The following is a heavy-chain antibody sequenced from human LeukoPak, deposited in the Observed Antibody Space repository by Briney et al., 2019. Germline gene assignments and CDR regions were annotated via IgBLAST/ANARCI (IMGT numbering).Heavy chain of an antibody. CDR3: ARDFHSSGYYHYFHY. V-gene: IGHV1-18*01. CDR2: ISGYNGNT. D-gene: IGHD3-22*01. Sequence: GASVKVSCKASGYIFISYGISWVRQAPGQALEWMGWISGYNGNTNYAQKLQGRVTMTTDTSTSTAYMELRSLRSDDTAVYYCARDFHSSGYYHYFHYWGQGTLVTVSS. CDR1: GYIFISYG. J-gene: IGHJ4*02.